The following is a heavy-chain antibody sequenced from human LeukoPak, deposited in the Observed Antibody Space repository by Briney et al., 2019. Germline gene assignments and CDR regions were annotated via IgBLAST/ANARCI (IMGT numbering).Heavy chain of an antibody. J-gene: IGHJ4*02. V-gene: IGHV3-33*01. Sequence: XAPXXGLEWVAVIWYDGSNKYYADSVKGRFTISRDNSENTLYLQMNSLRAEDTAVYYCARAEGSSYHFDYWGQGTLVTVSS. D-gene: IGHD6-6*01. CDR2: IWYDGSNK. CDR3: ARAEGSSYHFDY.